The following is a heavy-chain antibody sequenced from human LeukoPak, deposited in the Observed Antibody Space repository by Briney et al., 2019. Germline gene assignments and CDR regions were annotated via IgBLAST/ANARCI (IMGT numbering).Heavy chain of an antibody. CDR2: INPNSGGA. CDR3: ARTREAATRELGY. D-gene: IGHD2-15*01. Sequence: ASVKVSCKASGYTFTGYYMHWVRQAPGQGLEWMGWINPNSGGANYAQKFQGWVTMTRDTSISTAYMELSRLRSDDTAVYYCARTREAATRELGYWGQGTLVTVSS. J-gene: IGHJ4*02. V-gene: IGHV1-2*04. CDR1: GYTFTGYY.